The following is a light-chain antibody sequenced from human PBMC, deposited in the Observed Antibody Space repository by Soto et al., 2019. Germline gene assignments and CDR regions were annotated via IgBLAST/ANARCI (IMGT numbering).Light chain of an antibody. J-gene: IGLJ2*01. CDR3: QVWDSSSDHTGVV. CDR2: DDS. Sequence: SYELTQPPSVSVAPGQTARITCGGNNIGSKSVHWYQQKPGQAPVLVVYDDSDRPSGSPERFSGSNSGNTATLTISRVEAGDEADYYCQVWDSSSDHTGVVFGGGTKLTVL. V-gene: IGLV3-21*02. CDR1: NIGSKS.